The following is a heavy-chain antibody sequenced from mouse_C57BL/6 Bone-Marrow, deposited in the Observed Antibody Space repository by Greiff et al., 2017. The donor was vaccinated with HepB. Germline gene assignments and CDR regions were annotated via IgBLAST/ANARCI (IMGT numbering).Heavy chain of an antibody. D-gene: IGHD3-2*02. J-gene: IGHJ2*01. V-gene: IGHV1-64*01. CDR3: ARWGSSGYVREY. CDR2: IHPNSGST. CDR1: GYTFTSYW. Sequence: QVQLQQPGAELVKPGASVKLSCKASGYTFTSYWMHWVKQRPGQGLEWIGMIHPNSGSTNYNEKFKSKATLTVDKSSSTAYMQLSSLTSEDSAVYYCARWGSSGYVREYWGQGTTLTVSS.